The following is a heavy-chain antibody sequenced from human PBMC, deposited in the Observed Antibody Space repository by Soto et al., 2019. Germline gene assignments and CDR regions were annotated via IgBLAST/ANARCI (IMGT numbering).Heavy chain of an antibody. D-gene: IGHD6-6*01. J-gene: IGHJ6*02. CDR3: ARASYSRTIAATSGMDV. CDR2: INAGNGNT. V-gene: IGHV1-3*01. Sequence: ASVKVSCKASGYTFTSYAMHWVRQAPGQRLEWMGWINAGNGNTKYSQKFRGRVTITRDTSASTAYMELSSLRSEDTAVYYCARASYSRTIAATSGMDVWGQGTTVTVSS. CDR1: GYTFTSYA.